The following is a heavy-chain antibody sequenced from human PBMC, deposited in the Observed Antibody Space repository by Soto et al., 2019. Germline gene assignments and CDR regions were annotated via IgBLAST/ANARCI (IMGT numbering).Heavy chain of an antibody. CDR2: IWYDGSNK. D-gene: IGHD4-4*01. V-gene: IGHV3-33*01. CDR3: GRGLQTQNY. CDR1: GFTFSSYG. J-gene: IGHJ4*02. Sequence: PGGSLRLSCAASGFTFSSYGMRWVRQAPGKGLEWVAVIWYDGSNKYYADSVKGRFTISRDNSKNTLYLQMNSLRAEDTAVDYFGRGLQTQNYWGQGTLVTVSS.